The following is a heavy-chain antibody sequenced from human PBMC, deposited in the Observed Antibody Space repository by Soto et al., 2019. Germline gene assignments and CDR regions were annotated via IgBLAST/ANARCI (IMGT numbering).Heavy chain of an antibody. CDR2: IHPSGST. CDR3: ARGRDEYKLGNV. J-gene: IGHJ6*02. D-gene: IGHD1-1*01. Sequence: QVQLQQWGAGLLKPSETLSLTCAVYGGSFSGYYWSWIRQPPGKGLEWIGEIHPSGSTNYNPSLRSRVTISVDTSKNQVSLKLTSLTAADTAVYYCARGRDEYKLGNVWGQGTTVTVSS. V-gene: IGHV4-34*01. CDR1: GGSFSGYY.